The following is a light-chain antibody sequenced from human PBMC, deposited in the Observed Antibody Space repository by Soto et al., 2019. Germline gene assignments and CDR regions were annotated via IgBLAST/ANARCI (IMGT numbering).Light chain of an antibody. V-gene: IGKV3-11*01. CDR2: DAS. CDR1: QSISSY. J-gene: IGKJ4*01. Sequence: EIVLTQSPATLSLSPGERATLSCRASQSISSYLAWYQQKPGQAPRLLIYDASHRATGIPAMFSGSGSGTDFALAISSVEPEDFTVYYWQQSGIWLTFGGGTTVEIK. CDR3: QQSGIWLT.